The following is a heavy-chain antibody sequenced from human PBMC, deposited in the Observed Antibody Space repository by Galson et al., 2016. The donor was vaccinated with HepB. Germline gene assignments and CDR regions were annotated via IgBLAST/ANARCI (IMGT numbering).Heavy chain of an antibody. Sequence: SLRLSCAASGFTFRSYGFHWVRQAPGRGLEWVASISYDGSNKYYGDSVKGRFTISRDNSKNTLSLQMSSLRGEDTAVYYCAKESGRVSGYFYYPPSFDYWGQGILVTVPS. J-gene: IGHJ4*02. D-gene: IGHD1-26*01. CDR2: ISYDGSNK. CDR3: AKESGRVSGYFYYPPSFDY. V-gene: IGHV3-30*18. CDR1: GFTFRSYG.